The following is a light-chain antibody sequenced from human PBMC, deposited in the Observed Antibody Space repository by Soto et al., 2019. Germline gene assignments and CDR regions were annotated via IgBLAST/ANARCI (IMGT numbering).Light chain of an antibody. Sequence: DIQMTQSPSSLSASVGDRVTITCRASQSISSYLNWYQQKPGKAPKLLIYAASSLQSGVPSRFSGSGSETDFTLTISSLQPDDFATYYCQPYNSDSRTFGQGTKVDI. CDR2: AAS. V-gene: IGKV1-39*01. CDR3: QPYNSDSRT. CDR1: QSISSY. J-gene: IGKJ1*01.